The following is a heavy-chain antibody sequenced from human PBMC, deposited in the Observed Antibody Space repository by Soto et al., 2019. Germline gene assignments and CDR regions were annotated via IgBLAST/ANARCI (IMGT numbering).Heavy chain of an antibody. CDR1: GFTFSSFA. Sequence: EVQLLESGGGLVQPGGSLRLSCAASGFTFSSFAMSWVRQAPGKGLEWVSAIGSRGDSTYYADSVKGRFTISRDNSKNTPYLQINSLRAEDTAVYYCAKDLIYGYNSGRPFDSWGQGTLVTVSS. V-gene: IGHV3-23*01. J-gene: IGHJ4*02. CDR2: IGSRGDST. D-gene: IGHD6-19*01. CDR3: AKDLIYGYNSGRPFDS.